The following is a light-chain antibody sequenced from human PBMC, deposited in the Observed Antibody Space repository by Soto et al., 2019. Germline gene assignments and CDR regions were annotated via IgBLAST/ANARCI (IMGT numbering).Light chain of an antibody. CDR1: QSVSSK. J-gene: IGKJ5*01. Sequence: EIVMTQSPATLSVSPGERATLSCRASQSVSSKLAWYQQKPGQAPRLLIYGASTRATGIPARFSGSGSGTEFTLTISSLQSEDFAVYYCQEYNNWHPITFGGGTRLENK. V-gene: IGKV3-15*01. CDR3: QEYNNWHPIT. CDR2: GAS.